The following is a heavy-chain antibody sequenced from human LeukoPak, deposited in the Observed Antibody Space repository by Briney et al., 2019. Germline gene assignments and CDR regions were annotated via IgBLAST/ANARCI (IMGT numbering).Heavy chain of an antibody. Sequence: SETLSLTCTVSGGSISSYYWSWIRQPPGKGLEWIGYIYYSGSTNYNPSLKSRVTISVDTSKNQFSLKLSSVTAADTAVYYCAREFDSGPLGWFDPWGQGTLVTVPS. CDR1: GGSISSYY. CDR2: IYYSGST. V-gene: IGHV4-59*01. J-gene: IGHJ5*02. CDR3: AREFDSGPLGWFDP. D-gene: IGHD5-12*01.